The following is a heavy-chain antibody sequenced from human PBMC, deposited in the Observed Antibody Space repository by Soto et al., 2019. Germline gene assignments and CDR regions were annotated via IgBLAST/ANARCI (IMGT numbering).Heavy chain of an antibody. CDR3: VRDETYSSYYFAY. Sequence: QVHLVQSGAEVKQPGASVKVSCKASGYTFISYGFSWVRQAPGQGLEWMGWISGYNGNTNYAQTFQGRVTMTTDTSTSTAYMEMRSLSSDDTAVYYCVRDETYSSYYFAYWGQGTPVTVSS. D-gene: IGHD5-18*01. V-gene: IGHV1-18*01. J-gene: IGHJ4*02. CDR2: ISGYNGNT. CDR1: GYTFISYG.